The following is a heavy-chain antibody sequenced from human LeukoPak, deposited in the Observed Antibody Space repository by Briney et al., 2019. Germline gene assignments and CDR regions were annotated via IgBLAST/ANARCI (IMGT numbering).Heavy chain of an antibody. CDR3: AREHDWGDFDY. CDR1: GDSVSSNSVS. V-gene: IGHV6-1*01. D-gene: IGHD3-9*01. CDR2: TQYRSKWNS. J-gene: IGHJ4*02. Sequence: SQTLSLTCAISGDSVSSNSVSWNWVRQSPSRGLEWLGRTQYRSKWNSDYAVSVKGRITINADTSKNQFSLKLTSVTAADTAVYYCAREHDWGDFDYWGQGTLVTVSS.